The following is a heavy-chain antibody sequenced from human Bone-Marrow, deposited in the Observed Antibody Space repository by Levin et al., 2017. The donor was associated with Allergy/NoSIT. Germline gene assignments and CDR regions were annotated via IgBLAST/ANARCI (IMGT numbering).Heavy chain of an antibody. V-gene: IGHV1-69*01. D-gene: IGHD1-26*01. CDR3: ARDRFVGRAFDI. J-gene: IGHJ3*02. Sequence: SFPSSFFPFLLSSLSWVRQAPGQGLEWMGGIIPIFGTANYAQKFQGRVTITASSSTSTAYMELSSLRSEDTAVYYCARDRFVGRAFDIWGQGTMVTVSS. CDR2: IIPIFGTA. CDR1: FFPFLLSS.